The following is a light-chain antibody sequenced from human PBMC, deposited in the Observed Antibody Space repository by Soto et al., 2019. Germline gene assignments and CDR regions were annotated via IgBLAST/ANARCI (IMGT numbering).Light chain of an antibody. Sequence: QSALTQPASVSGSHGQSITISCTGTTSDIGSYNLVSWYQKQPGKAPKLMIYEGNKRPSGVSNRFSASKSGNTASLTISGLQAEDEADYYCCSYAGFSTFVIFGGGTKLTVL. CDR3: CSYAGFSTFVI. CDR1: TSDIGSYNL. CDR2: EGN. J-gene: IGLJ2*01. V-gene: IGLV2-23*03.